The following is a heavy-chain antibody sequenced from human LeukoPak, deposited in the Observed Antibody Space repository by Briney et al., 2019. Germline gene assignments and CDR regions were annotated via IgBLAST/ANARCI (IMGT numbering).Heavy chain of an antibody. D-gene: IGHD3-3*01. J-gene: IGHJ4*02. CDR3: AKDPNPLYDFWTGYK. CDR1: GFTFTGHT. Sequence: GGSLRLSCAASGFTFTGHTMTWLRQAPGKGLEWVSIIGGRDDRTYYADCVEGRFTISRENSKNILYLHMSRLRAEDTAVYYCAKDPNPLYDFWTGYKWGQGTLVTVSS. CDR2: IGGRDDRT. V-gene: IGHV3-23*01.